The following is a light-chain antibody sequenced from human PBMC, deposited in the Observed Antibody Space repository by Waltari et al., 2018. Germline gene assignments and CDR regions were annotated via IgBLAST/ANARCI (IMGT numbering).Light chain of an antibody. V-gene: IGLV2-14*03. J-gene: IGLJ3*02. CDR2: DVS. Sequence: QSVLTQPASVSGSPGQSVTTSCTAASRDTGGCNHFTLYQRHLPWYQHHAGQDPKLMIFDVSKRPSGVSNRFSGSRSANTASLTISGLQAEDEALYFCASYTSSSTWVFGGGTKVTVL. CDR1: SRDTGGCNH. CDR3: ASYTSSSTWV.